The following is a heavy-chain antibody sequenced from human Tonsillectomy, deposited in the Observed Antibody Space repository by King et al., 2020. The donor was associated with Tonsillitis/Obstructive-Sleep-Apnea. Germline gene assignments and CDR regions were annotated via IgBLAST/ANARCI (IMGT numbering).Heavy chain of an antibody. CDR1: GGSISSYY. V-gene: IGHV4-59*08. CDR2: IYYSGST. J-gene: IGHJ4*02. D-gene: IGHD5-18*01. CDR3: ARPPLLRGYGYVWRVFDY. Sequence: QLQESGPGLVKPSETLSLTCTVSGGSISSYYWSWIRQPPGKGLEWIGYIYYSGSTNYNPSLKSRVTISVDTSKNQFSLKLSSVTAADTAVYYCARPPLLRGYGYVWRVFDYWGQGTLVTVSS.